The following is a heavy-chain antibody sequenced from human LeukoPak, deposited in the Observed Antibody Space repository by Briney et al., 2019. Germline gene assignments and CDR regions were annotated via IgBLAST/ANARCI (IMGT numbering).Heavy chain of an antibody. J-gene: IGHJ4*02. D-gene: IGHD2-2*01. CDR2: ISGSGGST. V-gene: IGHV3-23*01. CDR3: ARGPLVLAATYFFDC. CDR1: GFTFSSYA. Sequence: PGGSLRLSCAASGFTFSSYAMTWVRQAPGEGLEWASAISGSGGSTYYADSVKGRFTISRDNSKNTLYLHMHSLRAEDTAVYYCARGPLVLAATYFFDCWGQGALVSVSS.